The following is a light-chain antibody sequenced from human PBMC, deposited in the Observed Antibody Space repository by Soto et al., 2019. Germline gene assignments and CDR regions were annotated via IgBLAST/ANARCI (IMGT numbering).Light chain of an antibody. Sequence: DIQMTQSPSSLSASVGDRVTITCPASQDISNYLNWYQQKPGKAPKLLIYDASNLETGDPSRFTSSGYETDLKITISSPQPEDIATYYCQQYADLTRAFGPGTTVDIK. CDR1: QDISNY. CDR3: QQYADLTRA. CDR2: DAS. J-gene: IGKJ3*01. V-gene: IGKV1-33*01.